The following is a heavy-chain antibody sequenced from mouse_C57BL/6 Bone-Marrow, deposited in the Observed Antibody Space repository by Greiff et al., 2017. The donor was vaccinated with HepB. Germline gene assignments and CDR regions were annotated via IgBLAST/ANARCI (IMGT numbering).Heavy chain of an antibody. CDR2: IYPRSGNT. V-gene: IGHV1-81*01. D-gene: IGHD2-2*01. Sequence: QVQLKESGAELARPGASVKLSCKASGYTFTSYGISWVKQRTGQGLEWIGEIYPRSGNTYYNEKFKGKATLTADKSSSTAYMELRSLTSEDSAVYFCANYGYAWYFDVWGTGTTVTVSS. CDR1: GYTFTSYG. J-gene: IGHJ1*03. CDR3: ANYGYAWYFDV.